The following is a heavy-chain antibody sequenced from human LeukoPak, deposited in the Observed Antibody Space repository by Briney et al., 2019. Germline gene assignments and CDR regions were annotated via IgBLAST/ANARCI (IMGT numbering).Heavy chain of an antibody. Sequence: GGSLRLSCAAFGFTFSSYAMSWVRQAPGKGLEWVSAISGSGGSTYYADSVKGRFTISRDNSKNTLYLQMNSLRAEDTAVYYCAKEITMIVVVITVFDYWGQGTLVTVSS. V-gene: IGHV3-23*01. CDR2: ISGSGGST. J-gene: IGHJ4*02. D-gene: IGHD3-22*01. CDR3: AKEITMIVVVITVFDY. CDR1: GFTFSSYA.